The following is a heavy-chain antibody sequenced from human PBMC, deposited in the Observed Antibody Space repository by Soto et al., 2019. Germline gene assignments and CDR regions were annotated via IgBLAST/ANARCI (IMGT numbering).Heavy chain of an antibody. Sequence: GXSVKVSYKTSGYTFANFDFSWVRQAPGQGLEWMGWVSNRDGVTNYAENFRDRVTISTDTSTDTVYMELRSLRSDDTAVYFCARERLNTGWYGFDYWGQGTQVTVYS. CDR2: VSNRDGVT. D-gene: IGHD6-19*01. CDR1: GYTFANFD. CDR3: ARERLNTGWYGFDY. J-gene: IGHJ4*02. V-gene: IGHV1-18*04.